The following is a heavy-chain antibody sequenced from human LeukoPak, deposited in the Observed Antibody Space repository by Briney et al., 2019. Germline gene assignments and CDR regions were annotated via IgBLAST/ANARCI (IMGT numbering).Heavy chain of an antibody. CDR1: GFTFSSYD. V-gene: IGHV3-48*03. CDR3: ARGYGSGEDGDY. J-gene: IGHJ4*02. Sequence: GGSLRLSCAASGFTFSSYDMNWVRQAPGKGLEWVSCITSSGTTLYSADSVKGRFTISRDNARNSLYLQMNSLRAEDTALYYCARGYGSGEDGDYWGQGTLVTVSS. CDR2: ITSSGTTL. D-gene: IGHD3-10*01.